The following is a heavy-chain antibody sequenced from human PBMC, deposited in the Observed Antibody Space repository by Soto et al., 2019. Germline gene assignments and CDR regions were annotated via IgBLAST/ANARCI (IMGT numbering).Heavy chain of an antibody. V-gene: IGHV3-33*03. D-gene: IGHD3-10*01. CDR2: IRHDGSND. CDR1: GFTFSAFG. J-gene: IGHJ6*02. CDR3: ASVNTVRSWDYDGMDI. Sequence: HLVEFGGGVVQPGASVRLSCEASGFTFSAFGMHWVRQAPGKGLEWVAGIRHDGSNDYYSDFAKGRLTISRDNSRDTLYLQINSLRADDSAVYYCASVNTVRSWDYDGMDIWGQGTTVTVSS.